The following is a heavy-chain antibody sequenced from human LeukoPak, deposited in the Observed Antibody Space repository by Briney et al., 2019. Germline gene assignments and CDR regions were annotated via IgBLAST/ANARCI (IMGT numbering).Heavy chain of an antibody. CDR3: ARVPRWLQEGYYFDY. CDR2: INPNSGGT. V-gene: IGHV1-2*02. J-gene: IGHJ4*02. D-gene: IGHD5-24*01. CDR1: GYTFTGYY. Sequence: ASVKVSCKASGYTFTGYYIHWVRQAPGQGLEWMGWINPNSGGTNYAQKFQGRVTMTRDTSISTAYMELSRLRSDDTAVYYCARVPRWLQEGYYFDYWGQGTLVTVSS.